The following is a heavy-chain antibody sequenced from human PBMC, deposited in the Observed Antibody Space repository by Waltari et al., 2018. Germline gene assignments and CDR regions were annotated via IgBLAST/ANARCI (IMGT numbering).Heavy chain of an antibody. J-gene: IGHJ4*02. Sequence: EVQLVESGGGLVQPGRSLRLSCAASGFTFDDYAMHWVRQAPGKGLEWVSGISWNSGNIGYADSVKGRFTISRDNAKNSVYLQMNSLRTGDTALYYCAKGHSGSYGLDSWGQGTLVTVSP. CDR2: ISWNSGNI. CDR1: GFTFDDYA. D-gene: IGHD1-26*01. CDR3: AKGHSGSYGLDS. V-gene: IGHV3-9*01.